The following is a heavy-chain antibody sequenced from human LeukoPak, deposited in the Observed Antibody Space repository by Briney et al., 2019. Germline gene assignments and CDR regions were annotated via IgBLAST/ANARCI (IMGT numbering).Heavy chain of an antibody. J-gene: IGHJ4*02. CDR2: IYSGGST. V-gene: IGHV3-66*02. CDR3: ARDRGGRKRYSSGWYPPDY. Sequence: GGSLRLSCAASGFTVSSNYMSWVRQAPGKGLEWVSVIYSGGSTYYPDSVKGRFTISRDNSKNTLYLQMNSLSAEDTAVYYCARDRGGRKRYSSGWYPPDYWGQGTLVTVSS. CDR1: GFTVSSNY. D-gene: IGHD6-19*01.